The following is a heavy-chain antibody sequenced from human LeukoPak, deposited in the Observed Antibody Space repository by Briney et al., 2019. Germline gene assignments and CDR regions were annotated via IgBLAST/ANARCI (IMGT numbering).Heavy chain of an antibody. Sequence: ASVKVSRKASGYTFTSYGISCVRQAPGQGLEWMGWISAYNGNTNYAQKLQGRVTMTTDTSTSTAYMELRSLRSDDTAVYYCARGDSGVVVTTYYYYYGMDVWGQGTTVTVSS. D-gene: IGHD2-21*02. V-gene: IGHV1-18*01. CDR2: ISAYNGNT. CDR3: ARGDSGVVVTTYYYYYGMDV. J-gene: IGHJ6*02. CDR1: GYTFTSYG.